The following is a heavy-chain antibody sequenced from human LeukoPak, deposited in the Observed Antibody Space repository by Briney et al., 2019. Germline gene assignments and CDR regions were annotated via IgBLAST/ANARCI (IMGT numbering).Heavy chain of an antibody. Sequence: PGGSLRLSCAASGFTFSNFAMHWVRQAPGKGLEWVAVISYDGSNKYYADSVKGRFTISRDNSKNTVYLQMNSLRPEDTAVYYCARGVQEGFLEWVGDYWGQGTLVTVSS. CDR2: ISYDGSNK. CDR3: ARGVQEGFLEWVGDY. D-gene: IGHD3-3*01. V-gene: IGHV3-30-3*01. J-gene: IGHJ4*02. CDR1: GFTFSNFA.